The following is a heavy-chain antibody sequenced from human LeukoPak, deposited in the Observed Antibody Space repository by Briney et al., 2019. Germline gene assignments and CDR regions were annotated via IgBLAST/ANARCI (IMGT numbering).Heavy chain of an antibody. V-gene: IGHV3-23*01. CDR1: GFTFSSYA. D-gene: IGHD3-3*01. J-gene: IGHJ4*02. CDR3: AKGVSRNWLLYPKLFDY. CDR2: ISGSGGST. Sequence: GGSLRLSCAASGFTFSSYAMSWVRQAPGKGLEWVSAISGSGGSTHYADSVKGRFTISRDNSKNTLYLQMNSLRAEDTAVYYCAKGVSRNWLLYPKLFDYWGQGTLVTVSS.